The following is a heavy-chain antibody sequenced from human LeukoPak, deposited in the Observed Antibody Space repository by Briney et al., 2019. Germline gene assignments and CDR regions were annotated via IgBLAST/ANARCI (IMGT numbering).Heavy chain of an antibody. CDR2: IYYGGST. CDR1: GGSISSYY. J-gene: IGHJ5*02. Sequence: PSETLSLTCTVSGGSISSYYWSWIRQPPGKGLEWIGYIYYGGSTNYNPSLKSRVTISVDTSKNQFSLKLSSVTAADTAVYYCARGDTVTGLDPWGQGTLVTVSS. D-gene: IGHD4-17*01. V-gene: IGHV4-59*01. CDR3: ARGDTVTGLDP.